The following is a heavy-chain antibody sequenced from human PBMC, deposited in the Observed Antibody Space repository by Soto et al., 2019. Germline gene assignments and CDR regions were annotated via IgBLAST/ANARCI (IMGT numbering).Heavy chain of an antibody. Sequence: GGSLRLSCAASGFTFSSYAMHWVRQAPGKGLEWVAVISYDGSNKYYADSVKGRFTISRDNSKNTLYLQMNSLRAEDTAVYYCSIVRRALSGYLLFRGQGTLRTGSS. CDR2: ISYDGSNK. D-gene: IGHD3-22*01. J-gene: IGHJ1*01. V-gene: IGHV3-30-3*01. CDR1: GFTFSSYA. CDR3: SIVRRALSGYLLF.